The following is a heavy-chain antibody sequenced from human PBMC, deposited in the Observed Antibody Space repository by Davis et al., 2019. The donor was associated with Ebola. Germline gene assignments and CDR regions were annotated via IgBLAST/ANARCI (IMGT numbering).Heavy chain of an antibody. CDR1: GYTFTNYY. D-gene: IGHD5-24*01. Sequence: ASVKVSCKASGYTFTNYYMHWVRQAPGQGLEWMGIINPSGGSTSYAQKFQGRVTMTRDTSTSTVYMELSSLRSEDTAVYYCARVTINTTGGGSWFDPWGQGTLVTVSS. CDR2: INPSGGST. CDR3: ARVTINTTGGGSWFDP. J-gene: IGHJ5*02. V-gene: IGHV1-46*01.